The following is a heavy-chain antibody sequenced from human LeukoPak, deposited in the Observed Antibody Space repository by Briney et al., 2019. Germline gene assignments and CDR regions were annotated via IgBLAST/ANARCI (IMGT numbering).Heavy chain of an antibody. CDR2: IYYTGST. J-gene: IGHJ4*02. Sequence: SETLSFTCTVSGGSISRDYWSWIRQPPGKGLEWIGYIYYTGSTNYNPSLKSRVTISVDTSKNQFSLKLSSVTAADTAVYYCARDRPGGSSLDYWGQGTLVTVSS. D-gene: IGHD6-13*01. CDR1: GGSISRDY. V-gene: IGHV4-59*01. CDR3: ARDRPGGSSLDY.